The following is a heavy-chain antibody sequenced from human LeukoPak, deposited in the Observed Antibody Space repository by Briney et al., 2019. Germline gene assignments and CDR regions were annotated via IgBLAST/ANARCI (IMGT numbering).Heavy chain of an antibody. Sequence: GGSLRLSCVASGLTFSNHWMSWVRQAPGKGLEWVANIREERGQEYYVDSVKGRFTISKNSAKNSLYLQMNTLRVEDTAMYYCASLDTAKQPLANHWGQGTLVTVSS. CDR1: GLTFSNHW. CDR2: IREERGQE. CDR3: ASLDTAKQPLANH. D-gene: IGHD5-18*01. J-gene: IGHJ5*02. V-gene: IGHV3-7*03.